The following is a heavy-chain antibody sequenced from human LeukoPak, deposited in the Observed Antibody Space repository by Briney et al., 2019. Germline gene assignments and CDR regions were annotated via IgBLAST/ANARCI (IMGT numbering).Heavy chain of an antibody. V-gene: IGHV3-30*04. CDR2: ISYDGSNE. J-gene: IGHJ3*02. CDR1: GFTFSSYV. Sequence: GGSLRLSCAASGFTFSSYVMHWVRQAPGKGLEWVAIISYDGSNEYYADSVKGRFTISRDNSKNTLYLQMNSLRAEDTAVYYCAREAFDIWGQGTMVTVSS. CDR3: AREAFDI.